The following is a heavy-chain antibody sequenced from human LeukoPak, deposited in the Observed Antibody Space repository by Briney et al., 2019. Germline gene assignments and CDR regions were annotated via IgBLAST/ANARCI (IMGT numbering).Heavy chain of an antibody. J-gene: IGHJ4*02. CDR1: GFTFSSCV. CDR2: ISYDGSNK. V-gene: IGHV3-30*18. Sequence: AGGSLRLSCAASGFTFSSCVMHWVRQAPGKGLEWVALISYDGSNKYYADSVKGRFTISRDNSKNTLYLQMNSLRAEDTAVYYCANDQIDRGVAAAFDYWGQGTLVTVSS. CDR3: ANDQIDRGVAAAFDY. D-gene: IGHD6-13*01.